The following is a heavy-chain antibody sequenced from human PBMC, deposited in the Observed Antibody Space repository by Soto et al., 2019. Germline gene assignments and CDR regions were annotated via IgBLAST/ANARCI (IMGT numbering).Heavy chain of an antibody. CDR1: GGTFSSYA. V-gene: IGHV1-69*13. J-gene: IGHJ5*02. CDR2: IIPIFGTA. Sequence: GASVKVSCKASGGTFSSYAISWVRQAPGQGLEWMGGIIPIFGTANYAQKFQGRVTITADESTSTAYMELSSLRSEDTAVYYCVAGTKPINWFDPWGQGTLVTVSS. CDR3: VAGTKPINWFDP. D-gene: IGHD1-1*01.